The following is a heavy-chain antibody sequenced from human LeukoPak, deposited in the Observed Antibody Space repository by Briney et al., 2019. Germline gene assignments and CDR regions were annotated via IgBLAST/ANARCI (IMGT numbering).Heavy chain of an antibody. Sequence: GASVKVSCKASGYTFTGYYMHWVRQAPGQGLEWMGWINPNSGDTNYAQKFQGRVTMTRDTSISTAYMELSRLRSDDTAVYYCARTYYDSSGYPRGFDYWGQGTLVTVSS. D-gene: IGHD3-22*01. CDR2: INPNSGDT. J-gene: IGHJ4*02. CDR3: ARTYYDSSGYPRGFDY. CDR1: GYTFTGYY. V-gene: IGHV1-2*02.